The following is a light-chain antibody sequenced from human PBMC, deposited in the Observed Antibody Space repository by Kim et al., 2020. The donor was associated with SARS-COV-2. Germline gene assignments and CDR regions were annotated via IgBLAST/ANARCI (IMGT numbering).Light chain of an antibody. J-gene: IGKJ1*01. V-gene: IGKV3-11*01. CDR1: QSVSIY. CDR2: DAS. CDR3: QQRSNWPPWT. Sequence: EIVLTQSTATLSLSPGERATLSCRASQSVSIYLAWYQQKPGHAPRLLIYDASNRATGIPARFSGSVSVTDFTLTISSLEPEDFAVYYCQQRSNWPPWTFGQGTKVDIK.